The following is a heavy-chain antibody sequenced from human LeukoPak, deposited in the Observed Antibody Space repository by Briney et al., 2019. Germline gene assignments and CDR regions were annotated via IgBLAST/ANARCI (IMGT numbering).Heavy chain of an antibody. Sequence: GGSLRLSCAASGFTFSSYAMSWVRQAPGKGLEWVSAISGSGGSTYYADPVKGRFTISRDNSKNTLYLQMNSLRAEDTAVYYCAKVMAGGNWFDPWGQGTLVTASS. CDR3: AKVMAGGNWFDP. D-gene: IGHD3-10*01. V-gene: IGHV3-23*01. CDR2: ISGSGGST. CDR1: GFTFSSYA. J-gene: IGHJ5*02.